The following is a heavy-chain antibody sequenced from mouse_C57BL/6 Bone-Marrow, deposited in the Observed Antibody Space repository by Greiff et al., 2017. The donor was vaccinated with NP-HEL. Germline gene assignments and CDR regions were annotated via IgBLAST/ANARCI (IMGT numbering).Heavy chain of an antibody. J-gene: IGHJ2*01. Sequence: QVQLQQPGAELVRPGSSVKLSCKASGYTFTSYWMDWVKQRPGQGLEWIGNIYPSDSDTHYIQKFKDKATLTVDKSSSTAYMQLSSLTSEASAVYYYASEKVFITTVVAPYYFDYWGQGTTLTVSS. CDR2: IYPSDSDT. V-gene: IGHV1-61*01. D-gene: IGHD1-1*01. CDR3: ASEKVFITTVVAPYYFDY. CDR1: GYTFTSYW.